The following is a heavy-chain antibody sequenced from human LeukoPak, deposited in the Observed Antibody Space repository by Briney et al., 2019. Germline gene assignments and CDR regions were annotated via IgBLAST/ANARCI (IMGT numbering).Heavy chain of an antibody. V-gene: IGHV1-69*01. CDR1: GGTFSSYA. Sequence: SVKVSCKASGGTFSSYAISWVRQAPGQGLEWMGGIIPIFGTANYAQKFQGRVTITADESTSTAYMELSSLRSEDTAVYYCARGSYYYDSSGYFVYWGQGTLITVSS. D-gene: IGHD3-22*01. J-gene: IGHJ4*02. CDR2: IIPIFGTA. CDR3: ARGSYYYDSSGYFVY.